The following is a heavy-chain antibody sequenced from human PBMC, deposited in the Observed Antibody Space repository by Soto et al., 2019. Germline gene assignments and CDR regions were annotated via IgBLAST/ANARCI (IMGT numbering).Heavy chain of an antibody. V-gene: IGHV1-46*01. CDR1: GYSFTDYF. CDR2: INPDGGTT. J-gene: IGHJ4*02. D-gene: IGHD2-21*01. CDR3: ASLIGVDVLRDY. Sequence: QVQLVQSGAEVRKPGASVKVSCKASGYSFTDYFVHWLRQAPGQGPEWMGIINPDGGTTGYAQKFQGRVTLTSDTSTNTLYMELRGLTSDDTAVYYCASLIGVDVLRDYWGQGTRVTVSS.